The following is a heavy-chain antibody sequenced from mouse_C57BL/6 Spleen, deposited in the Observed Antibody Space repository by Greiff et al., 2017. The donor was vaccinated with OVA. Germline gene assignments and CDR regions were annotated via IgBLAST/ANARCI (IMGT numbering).Heavy chain of an antibody. D-gene: IGHD1-1*01. CDR2: IDLSDSYT. Sequence: VQLQQPGAELVRPGTSVKLSCKASGYTFTSYWMHWVKQRPGQGLEWIGVIDLSDSYTNYKQKFKGKATLTVDTSSSTAYMQLSSPTSEDSAVYYCARSYYCGSSPDYFDYWGKGTTLTVSS. CDR1: GYTFTSYW. V-gene: IGHV1-59*01. CDR3: ARSYYCGSSPDYFDY. J-gene: IGHJ2*01.